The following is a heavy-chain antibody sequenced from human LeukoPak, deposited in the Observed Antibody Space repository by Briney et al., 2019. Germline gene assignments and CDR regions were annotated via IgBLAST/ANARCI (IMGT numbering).Heavy chain of an antibody. D-gene: IGHD1/OR15-1a*01. CDR1: GVSINTYF. Sequence: SETLSLTCTVSGVSINTYFLSWIRQPPGKGLEWIGYVYYNGINNYNLSLENRVSISLDTSKNQFSLRLNSVTAAETAVYYCASQLGGTTFHWGQGTLVTVSS. V-gene: IGHV4-59*01. J-gene: IGHJ4*02. CDR2: VYYNGIN. CDR3: ASQLGGTTFH.